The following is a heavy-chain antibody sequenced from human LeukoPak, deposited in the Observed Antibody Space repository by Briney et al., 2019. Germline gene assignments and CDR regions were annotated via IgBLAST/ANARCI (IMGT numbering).Heavy chain of an antibody. CDR3: ASRKYYYGSGSYYDY. D-gene: IGHD3-10*01. Sequence: PSETLSLTCTVSGGSVSSGSYYWSWIRQPPGKGLEWIGYIYYSGSTNYNPSLKSRVTISVDTSKNQFSLKLSSVTAADTAVYYCASRKYYYGSGSYYDYWGQGTLVTVSS. CDR1: GGSVSSGSYY. J-gene: IGHJ4*02. V-gene: IGHV4-61*01. CDR2: IYYSGST.